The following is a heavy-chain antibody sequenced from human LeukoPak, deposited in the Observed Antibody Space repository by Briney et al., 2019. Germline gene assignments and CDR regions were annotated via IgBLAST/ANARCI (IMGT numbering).Heavy chain of an antibody. CDR1: GGSISSADHY. D-gene: IGHD3-10*01. CDR2: MHYSGSA. Sequence: PSETLSLTCTVSGGSISSADHYWNWIRQPPGKGLEWIGYMHYSGSAYYNPSLKRRVTISVDTSKSQFSLKLSSVTAADTAVYYCARVSSGSESLYYFDYWGQGTLVTVSS. CDR3: ARVSSGSESLYYFDY. V-gene: IGHV4-30-4*01. J-gene: IGHJ4*02.